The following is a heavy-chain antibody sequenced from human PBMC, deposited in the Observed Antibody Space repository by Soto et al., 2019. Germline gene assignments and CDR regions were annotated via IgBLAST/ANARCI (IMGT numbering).Heavy chain of an antibody. J-gene: IGHJ4*02. CDR1: GYTFTSYG. CDR2: ISAYNGNT. D-gene: IGHD3-3*01. V-gene: IGHV1-18*01. Sequence: ASVKVSCKASGYTFTSYGISWVRQAPGQGLEWMGWISAYNGNTNYAQKLQGGVTMTTDTSTSTAYMELRSLRSDDTAVYYCARYQSITIFGVVIPDASDYWGQGTLVTVSS. CDR3: ARYQSITIFGVVIPDASDY.